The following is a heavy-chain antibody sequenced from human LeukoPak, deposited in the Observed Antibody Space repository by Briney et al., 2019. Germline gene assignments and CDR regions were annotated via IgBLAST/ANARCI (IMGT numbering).Heavy chain of an antibody. CDR2: IYFSGST. CDR3: ARHWTNGGNNWFDP. J-gene: IGHJ5*02. Sequence: KPSETLSLTCSVSDGSMNNDYWTWIRQPPGKGLEWIGYIYFSGSTDHNPSLRSRVTISVDRSKNQFSLKLRSVTAADTAIYYCARHWTNGGNNWFDPWSQGTLVTVSS. D-gene: IGHD3-16*01. V-gene: IGHV4-59*08. CDR1: DGSMNNDY.